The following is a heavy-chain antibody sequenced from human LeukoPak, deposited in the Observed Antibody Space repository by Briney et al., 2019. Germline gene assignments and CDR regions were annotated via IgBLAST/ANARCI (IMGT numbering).Heavy chain of an antibody. D-gene: IGHD3-22*01. V-gene: IGHV3-72*01. CDR1: GFTFSDHY. CDR2: TTNKAKSYTT. Sequence: GGSLRLSCAASGFTFSDHYMDWVRQAPGKGLEGVGRTTNKAKSYTTEYAASVKGRFTISRDDSKISLYLKMNSLKTEDTAVYYCGRIQYYYDSSGYYYASDYMDVWGKGTTVTVSS. CDR3: GRIQYYYDSSGYYYASDYMDV. J-gene: IGHJ6*03.